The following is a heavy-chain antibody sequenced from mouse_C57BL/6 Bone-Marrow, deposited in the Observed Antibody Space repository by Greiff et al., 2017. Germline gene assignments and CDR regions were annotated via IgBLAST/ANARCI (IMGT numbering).Heavy chain of an antibody. CDR2: IDPSDSYT. J-gene: IGHJ2*01. D-gene: IGHD1-1*01. Sequence: QVQLKQPGAELVMPGASVKLSCKASGYTFTSYWMHWVKQRPGQGLEWIGEIDPSDSYTNYNQKFKGKSTLTVDKSSSTAYMQLSILTSEDSAVYYCARDYGSPYYFDYWGQGTTLTVSS. V-gene: IGHV1-69*01. CDR3: ARDYGSPYYFDY. CDR1: GYTFTSYW.